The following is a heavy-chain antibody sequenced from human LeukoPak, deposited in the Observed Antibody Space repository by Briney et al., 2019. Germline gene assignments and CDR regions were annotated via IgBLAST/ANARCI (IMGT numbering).Heavy chain of an antibody. V-gene: IGHV4-59*01. CDR1: GGSISSYY. J-gene: IGHJ6*02. Sequence: SETLSLTCTVSGGSISSYYWSWIRQPPGKGLEWIGHIYYSGSTNYNPSLKSRVTISVDTSKNQFSLKLSSVTAADTAVYYCARDFGGGMDVWGQGTTVTVSS. D-gene: IGHD4-23*01. CDR2: IYYSGST. CDR3: ARDFGGGMDV.